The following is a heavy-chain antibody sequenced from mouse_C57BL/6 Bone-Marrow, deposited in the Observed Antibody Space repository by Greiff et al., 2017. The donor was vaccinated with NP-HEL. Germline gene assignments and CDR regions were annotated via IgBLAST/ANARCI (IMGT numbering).Heavy chain of an antibody. Sequence: QVQLQQPGPELVKPGASVKISCKASGYAFSSSWMNWVKQRPGKGLEWIGRIYPGDGDTNYNGKFKGKATLTADKSSSTAYMQLSSLTSEDSAVYFCARGGWFAYWGQGTLVTVSA. CDR2: IYPGDGDT. V-gene: IGHV1-82*01. CDR1: GYAFSSSW. J-gene: IGHJ3*01. CDR3: ARGGWFAY.